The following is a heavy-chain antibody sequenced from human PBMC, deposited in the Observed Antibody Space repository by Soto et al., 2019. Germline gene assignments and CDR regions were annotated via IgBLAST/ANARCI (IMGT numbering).Heavy chain of an antibody. CDR2: ISGSGGST. J-gene: IGHJ4*02. CDR1: GFTFSSYA. CDR3: AKDRGRGSGGSLGYGDYFDY. D-gene: IGHD2-15*01. V-gene: IGHV3-23*01. Sequence: GGSLRLSCAASGFTFSSYAMSWVHQAPGKGLEWVSAISGSGGSTYYADSVKGRFTISRDNSKNTLYLQMNSLRAEDTAVYYCAKDRGRGSGGSLGYGDYFDYWGQGTLVTVSS.